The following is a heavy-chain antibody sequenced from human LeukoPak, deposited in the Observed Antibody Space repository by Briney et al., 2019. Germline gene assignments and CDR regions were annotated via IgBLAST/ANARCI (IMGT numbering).Heavy chain of an antibody. J-gene: IGHJ2*01. CDR2: IYPGDPDT. Sequence: GESLKISCKGSGYSFTSYWIGWVRQMPGKGLEWMGIIYPGDPDTRYSPSFQGQVTISADKSISTAYLQWSSLKASDTAMYYCARLVGAAAGSYWYFDLWGRGTLVTVSS. CDR1: GYSFTSYW. CDR3: ARLVGAAAGSYWYFDL. V-gene: IGHV5-51*01. D-gene: IGHD6-13*01.